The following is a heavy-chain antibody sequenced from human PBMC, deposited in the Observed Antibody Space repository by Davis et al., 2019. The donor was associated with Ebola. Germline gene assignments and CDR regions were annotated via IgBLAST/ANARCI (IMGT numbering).Heavy chain of an antibody. CDR3: ASVLETVRHDPFYYYYGMDV. D-gene: IGHD1-1*01. J-gene: IGHJ6*04. Sequence: PGGSLRLSCSVSGFMFSSYTMHWVRQAPGKGLQYVSGITNNGGSTYYADSVKGRFTISRDNAKNSLYLQMNSLRAEDTAVYYCASVLETVRHDPFYYYYGMDVWGKGTTVTVSS. CDR1: GFMFSSYT. V-gene: IGHV3-64*04. CDR2: ITNNGGST.